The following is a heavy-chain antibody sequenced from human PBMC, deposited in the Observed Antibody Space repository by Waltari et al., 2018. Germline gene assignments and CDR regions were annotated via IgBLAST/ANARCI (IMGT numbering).Heavy chain of an antibody. Sequence: EVLLVESGGGLVQPGGSLKVSCVSSGFTFSPSAINWVRLAPGKGLQWVSYISPGSRTIYYADSMKGRFTVSRDNTRNTVYLQMNNLRVEDTAVYYCVRPRGQEPRGDSWGQGTLVIIAS. CDR2: ISPGSRTI. D-gene: IGHD1-26*01. J-gene: IGHJ4*02. CDR1: GFTFSPSA. V-gene: IGHV3-48*01. CDR3: VRPRGQEPRGDS.